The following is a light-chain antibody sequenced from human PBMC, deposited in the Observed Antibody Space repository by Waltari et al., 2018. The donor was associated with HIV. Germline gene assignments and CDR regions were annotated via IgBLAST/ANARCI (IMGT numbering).Light chain of an antibody. J-gene: IGLJ3*02. Sequence: QSVLTQPPSASGTPGQWVTISCSGSSSNIGSRSVNWYQQLPGTAPKLLIYSDNRRPSGGPDPLSGSKSGTSASRAISGLQADDEADYYCSTWDDSLNGRVFCGGTKLTVL. CDR3: STWDDSLNGRV. CDR2: SDN. V-gene: IGLV1-44*01. CDR1: SSNIGSRS.